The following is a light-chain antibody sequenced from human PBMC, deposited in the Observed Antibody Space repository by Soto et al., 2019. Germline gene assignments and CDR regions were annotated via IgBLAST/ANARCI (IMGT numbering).Light chain of an antibody. CDR2: RDN. Sequence: QSVLTQPPSASGTPGQRVTISCSGSSSNIGSNYVYWHQQLPGMAPRLLIYRDNQRPSGVPDRFSGSKSGASASLAISGLRSEDEADYYCSAWDDSLSGHVVFGGGTKLPVL. V-gene: IGLV1-47*01. CDR3: SAWDDSLSGHVV. CDR1: SSNIGSNY. J-gene: IGLJ2*01.